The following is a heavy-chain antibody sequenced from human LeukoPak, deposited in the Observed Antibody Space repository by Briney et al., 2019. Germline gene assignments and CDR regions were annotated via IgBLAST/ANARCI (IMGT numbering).Heavy chain of an antibody. Sequence: ASVKVSCKASGYTFTGYYMHWVRQAPGQGLEWMGWINPNSGGTNYAQKFQGRVTMTRDTSISTAYMELSRLRSDDTAVYYCARMGLTSADPEAFDIWGQGTMVTVSS. V-gene: IGHV1-2*02. D-gene: IGHD1-1*01. CDR1: GYTFTGYY. CDR2: INPNSGGT. CDR3: ARMGLTSADPEAFDI. J-gene: IGHJ3*02.